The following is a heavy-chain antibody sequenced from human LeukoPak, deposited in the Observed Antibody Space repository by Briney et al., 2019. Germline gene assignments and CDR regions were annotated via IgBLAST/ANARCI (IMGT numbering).Heavy chain of an antibody. CDR3: AAYYYDSSGAFDY. J-gene: IGHJ4*02. D-gene: IGHD3-22*01. CDR2: IIPIFGTA. CDR1: GGTFSSYA. Sequence: SVKVSCKASGGTFSSYAISWVRQAPGQGLKWMGGIIPIFGTANYAQKFQGRVTITTDESTSTAYMELSSLRSEDTAVYYCAAYYYDSSGAFDYWGQGTLVTVSS. V-gene: IGHV1-69*05.